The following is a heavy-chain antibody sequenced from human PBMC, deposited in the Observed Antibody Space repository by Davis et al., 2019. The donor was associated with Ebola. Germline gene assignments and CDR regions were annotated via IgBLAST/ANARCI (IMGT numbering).Heavy chain of an antibody. Sequence: GESLKISCAASGFTVSSNYMSWVRQAPGKGLEWVGFIRSKAYGGTTEYAASVKGRFTVSRDDSKSIAYLQMNSLRAEDTAIYYCAKSMGSSGWYHFDYWGQGTLVTVSS. CDR3: AKSMGSSGWYHFDY. CDR2: IRSKAYGGTT. J-gene: IGHJ4*02. CDR1: GFTVSSNY. V-gene: IGHV3-71*01. D-gene: IGHD6-19*01.